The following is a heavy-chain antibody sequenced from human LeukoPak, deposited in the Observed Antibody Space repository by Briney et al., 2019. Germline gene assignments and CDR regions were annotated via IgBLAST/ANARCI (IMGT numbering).Heavy chain of an antibody. Sequence: GGSLRLSCAASGFTFSSYRMNWVRQAPGKGLEWVSSISSSSSYIYYADSVKGRFTIYRDNAKNSLYLQMNSLRAEDTAVYYCARDLGAAAGGGFDYWGQGTLVTVSS. CDR3: ARDLGAAAGGGFDY. CDR1: GFTFSSYR. J-gene: IGHJ4*02. V-gene: IGHV3-21*01. D-gene: IGHD6-13*01. CDR2: ISSSSSYI.